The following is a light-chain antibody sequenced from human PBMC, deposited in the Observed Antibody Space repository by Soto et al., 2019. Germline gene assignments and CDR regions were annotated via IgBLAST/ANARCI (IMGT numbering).Light chain of an antibody. CDR2: GAS. V-gene: IGKV3-20*01. Sequence: PGDRATLSCRASQSLRSSYLAWYQRKPGQAPRLLMFGASRRATGIPDRFNGSGSGTDFILTISRLEPEDVAVYYCQQHGTSPYTFGQGTVLEIK. CDR3: QQHGTSPYT. CDR1: QSLRSSY. J-gene: IGKJ2*01.